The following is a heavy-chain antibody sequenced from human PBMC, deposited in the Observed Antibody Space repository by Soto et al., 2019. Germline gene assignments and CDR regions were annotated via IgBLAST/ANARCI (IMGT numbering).Heavy chain of an antibody. CDR3: VMDAGQWLGSGEFDP. Sequence: EVQLLESGGGLVQPGGSLRLSCEASGFTFSSYAMSWVRQAPGKGLEWVSGISGSGGSTNYADSVKGRFTISRDNSKKTLYLKMNSMRVEGTAVYCCVMDAGQWLGSGEFDPWGQGTLVTVFS. CDR2: ISGSGGST. CDR1: GFTFSSYA. V-gene: IGHV3-23*01. J-gene: IGHJ5*02. D-gene: IGHD6-19*01.